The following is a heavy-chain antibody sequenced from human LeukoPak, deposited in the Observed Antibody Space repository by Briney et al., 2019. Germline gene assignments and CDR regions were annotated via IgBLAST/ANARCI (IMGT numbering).Heavy chain of an antibody. Sequence: GGSLRLSCAASGFTFSSYAMHWVRQAPGKGLEWVAVISYDGSNKYYADSVKGRFTISRDNSKNTLYLQMNSLRAEDTAVYYCARGYATHFSDYWAREPWSPSP. CDR2: ISYDGSNK. V-gene: IGHV3-30*04. CDR1: GFTFSSYA. J-gene: IGHJ4*02. D-gene: IGHD5-12*01. CDR3: ARGYATHFSDY.